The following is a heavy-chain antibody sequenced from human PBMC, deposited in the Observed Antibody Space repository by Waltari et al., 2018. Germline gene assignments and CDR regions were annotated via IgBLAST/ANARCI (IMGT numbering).Heavy chain of an antibody. V-gene: IGHV3-21*01. Sequence: EEQLVESGGGLVRPGGSLRLSCAASGFTFSSSNMNWVRQAPGKGLECVSSISTGSDYIYRADSVKGRFTISRDDAKNSVYLQMNSLRAEDTAVYYCARDRSSYFSGYYQHYYMDVWGKGTTVTVSS. D-gene: IGHD3-22*01. CDR2: ISTGSDYI. CDR1: GFTFSSSN. J-gene: IGHJ6*03. CDR3: ARDRSSYFSGYYQHYYMDV.